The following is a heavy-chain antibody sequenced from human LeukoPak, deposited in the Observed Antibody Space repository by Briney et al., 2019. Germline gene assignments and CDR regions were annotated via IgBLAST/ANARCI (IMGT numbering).Heavy chain of an antibody. CDR1: GFTVSSNY. CDR3: ARDYTTTRLFGGYFDY. D-gene: IGHD1-1*01. J-gene: IGHJ4*02. Sequence: GGSLRLSCAASGFTVSSNYMSWVRQAPGKGLEWVSVIYSGGSTYYADSVKGRFTISRDNSKNTLYLQMNSLRAEDTAVYYCARDYTTTRLFGGYFDYWGQGTLVTVSS. V-gene: IGHV3-66*01. CDR2: IYSGGST.